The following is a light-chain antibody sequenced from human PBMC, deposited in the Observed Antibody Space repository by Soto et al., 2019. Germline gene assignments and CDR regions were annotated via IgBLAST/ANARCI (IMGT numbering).Light chain of an antibody. CDR1: QGISSA. V-gene: IGKV1-13*02. J-gene: IGKJ4*01. Sequence: ATPLTQSPSSLTSSVGDRVTITCRARQGISSALAWYQQKPGKAPKLLIYDASSFESGVPSRFSGSGSATDFTLTISSLQPEDFATYYCQQFNSYPQGLTFGGGTKVEIK. CDR3: QQFNSYPQGLT. CDR2: DAS.